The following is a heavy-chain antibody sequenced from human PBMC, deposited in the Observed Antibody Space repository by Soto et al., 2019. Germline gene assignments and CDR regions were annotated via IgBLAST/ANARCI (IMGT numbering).Heavy chain of an antibody. D-gene: IGHD7-27*01. V-gene: IGHV4-59*01. Sequence: QLQLQESGPGLVKPSETLSLTCTVYGASLSSSYWSWIRRPPGKGLEWIGYIYHSGSTKSNPSLKSRVTIAVDTSKNQFSVKLSSVTAADTAVYYCARVWGLDYIDSWGQGTRVTVSS. CDR3: ARVWGLDYIDS. CDR2: IYHSGST. J-gene: IGHJ4*02. CDR1: GASLSSSY.